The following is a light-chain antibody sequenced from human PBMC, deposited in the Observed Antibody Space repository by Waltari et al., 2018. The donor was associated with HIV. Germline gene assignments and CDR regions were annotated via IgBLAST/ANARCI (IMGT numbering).Light chain of an antibody. J-gene: IGKJ1*01. V-gene: IGKV1-39*01. Sequence: DIQMTQSPSSLSASVGDRVTITCLASPNINNYLNWYQEKPGKAPKLLIFAAAILESGVPSRFSGSRSGTACTLSIHNLQPEDFASYYCQQNYSTTWTVGQGTKVEIK. CDR3: QQNYSTTWT. CDR1: PNINNY. CDR2: AAA.